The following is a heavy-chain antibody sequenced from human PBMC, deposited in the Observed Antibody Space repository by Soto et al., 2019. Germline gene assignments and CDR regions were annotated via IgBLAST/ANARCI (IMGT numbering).Heavy chain of an antibody. CDR2: IWYEGSNK. J-gene: IGHJ3*02. D-gene: IGHD6-19*01. V-gene: IGHV3-33*01. CDR1: GFTFSSYG. CDR3: ARPLRAPGIAVADNTDAFDI. Sequence: QVQLVESGGGVVQPGRSLRLSCAASGFTFSSYGMHWVRQAPGKGLEWVAVIWYEGSNKYYADSVKGRFTISRDNSKNTLYLQMNSLRAEDTAVYYCARPLRAPGIAVADNTDAFDIWGQGTMVTVSS.